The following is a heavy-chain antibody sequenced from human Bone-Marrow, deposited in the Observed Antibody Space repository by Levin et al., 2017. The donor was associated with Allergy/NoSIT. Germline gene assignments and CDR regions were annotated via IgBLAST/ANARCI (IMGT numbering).Heavy chain of an antibody. CDR2: IFHDGST. V-gene: IGHV4-38-2*01. Sequence: PSETLSLTCAVSGYSFTTGRYWGWVRQPPGGGLEWIASIFHDGSTYYNSSLRSRVTLSVDTSKNHFSLNLTSVTVADTATYYCARGRLTQGWYFDYWGQGIPVTVSS. D-gene: IGHD6-19*01. CDR1: GYSFTTGRY. J-gene: IGHJ4*02. CDR3: ARGRLTQGWYFDY.